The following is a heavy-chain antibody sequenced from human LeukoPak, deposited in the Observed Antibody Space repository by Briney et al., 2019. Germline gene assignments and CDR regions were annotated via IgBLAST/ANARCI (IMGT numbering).Heavy chain of an antibody. CDR1: GFTFDDYT. V-gene: IGHV3-43*01. Sequence: GGSLRLSCAASGFTFDDYTMHWVRQAPGKGLEWVSLISWDGGSTYYVDSVKGRFTISRDNSKNSLYLQMNSLRTEDTALYYCARWGSGSYHYFDYWGQGTLVTVSS. D-gene: IGHD3-10*01. J-gene: IGHJ4*02. CDR2: ISWDGGST. CDR3: ARWGSGSYHYFDY.